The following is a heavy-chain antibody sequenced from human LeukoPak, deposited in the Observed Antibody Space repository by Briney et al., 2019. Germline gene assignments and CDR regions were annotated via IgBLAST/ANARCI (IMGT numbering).Heavy chain of an antibody. J-gene: IGHJ4*02. CDR2: ISNSGGYT. CDR1: GFTFSDFY. V-gene: IGHV3-11*05. Sequence: GGSLRLSCAASGFTFSDFYMSWIRQAPGKGLEWIPYISNSGGYTDYSDSVKGRFTVSRDNAKNSLYLQMNSLRVEDTAVYFCAKDRWDTAMVFDYWGQGTLVTVSS. D-gene: IGHD5-18*01. CDR3: AKDRWDTAMVFDY.